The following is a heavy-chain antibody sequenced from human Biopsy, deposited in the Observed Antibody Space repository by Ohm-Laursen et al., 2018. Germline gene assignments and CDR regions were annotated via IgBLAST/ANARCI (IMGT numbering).Heavy chain of an antibody. J-gene: IGHJ1*01. Sequence: SVKVSCKAPGGTFSNYGVNWVRQAPGQGLEWLGGNIPILGTGNYAPMFHGRVTVVADTSTSTATMELRSLRPDDTAVYYCATKLTGYFHHWGQGTLVIVSS. D-gene: IGHD3-9*01. CDR1: GGTFSNYG. CDR3: ATKLTGYFHH. V-gene: IGHV1-69*06. CDR2: NIPILGTG.